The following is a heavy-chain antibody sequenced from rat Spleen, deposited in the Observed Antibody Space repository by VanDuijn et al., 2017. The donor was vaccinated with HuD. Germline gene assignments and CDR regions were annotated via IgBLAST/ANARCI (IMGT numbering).Heavy chain of an antibody. D-gene: IGHD1-11*01. CDR2: ISYDGSST. Sequence: EVQLVESGGGLVQPGRSLKLSCAASGFTFSNYGMAWVRQAPTKGLEWVATISYDGSSTHYRDSVKGRFTISRDNAESTLYLQMDSLRSEDTATYYCARRQRLRRVWYFDYWGQGVMVTVSS. J-gene: IGHJ2*01. V-gene: IGHV5-29*01. CDR3: ARRQRLRRVWYFDY. CDR1: GFTFSNYG.